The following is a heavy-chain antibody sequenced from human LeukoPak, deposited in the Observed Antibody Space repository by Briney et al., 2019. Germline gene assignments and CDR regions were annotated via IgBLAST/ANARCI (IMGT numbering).Heavy chain of an antibody. V-gene: IGHV3-43*01. D-gene: IGHD2-2*02. CDR1: GFTFDDYT. J-gene: IGHJ6*02. CDR3: AKGTGQYCSSTSCYIPYYYYGMDV. CDR2: ISWDGGST. Sequence: GGSLRLSCAASGFTFDDYTMHWVRQAPGKGLEWVSLISWDGGSTYYADSVKGRFTISRDNSKNSLYLQMNSLRTGDTALYYCAKGTGQYCSSTSCYIPYYYYGMDVWGQGTTVTVSS.